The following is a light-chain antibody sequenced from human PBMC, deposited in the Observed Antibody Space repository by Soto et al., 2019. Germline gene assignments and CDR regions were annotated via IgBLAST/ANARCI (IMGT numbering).Light chain of an antibody. CDR1: QSVSSY. J-gene: IGKJ4*01. CDR2: DAS. V-gene: IGKV3D-15*01. Sequence: EIVLTQSPGTLSLSPGERATLSCRASQSVSSYLAWYQQKPGQAPRLLIYDASSRATGIPDRFSGSGSGTDFTLTINSLQSEDFAIYYCQQYDYWPVTFGGGTKVDIK. CDR3: QQYDYWPVT.